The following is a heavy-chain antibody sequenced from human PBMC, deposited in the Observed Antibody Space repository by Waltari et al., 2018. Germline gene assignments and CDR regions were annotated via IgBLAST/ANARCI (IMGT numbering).Heavy chain of an antibody. CDR2: IYPGDSDT. Sequence: EVQLVQSGAEVKKPGESLKISCKGSGYSFTSYWIGWVRQMPGKGLEWMGIIYPGDSDTRYSPSFQGQVTISADKSISTADLQWSSLKASDTAVYYCARDRSDVWYSSSGNDAFDIWGQGTMVTVSS. D-gene: IGHD6-6*01. CDR1: GYSFTSYW. J-gene: IGHJ3*02. CDR3: ARDRSDVWYSSSGNDAFDI. V-gene: IGHV5-51*03.